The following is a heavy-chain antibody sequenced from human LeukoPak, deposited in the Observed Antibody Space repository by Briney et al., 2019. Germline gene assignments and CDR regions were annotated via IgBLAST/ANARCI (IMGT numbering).Heavy chain of an antibody. CDR2: IYHSGST. CDR1: GGSISSGGYS. V-gene: IGHV4-30-2*01. J-gene: IGHJ5*02. D-gene: IGHD3-3*01. Sequence: HPSQTLSLTCAVSGGSISSGGYSWSWIRQPPGKGLEWIGYIYHSGSTYYNPSLKSRVTISVDRSKNQFSLKLSSVTAADTAVYYCARAGGYDFWSGYFGCWFDPWGQGTLVTVSS. CDR3: ARAGGYDFWSGYFGCWFDP.